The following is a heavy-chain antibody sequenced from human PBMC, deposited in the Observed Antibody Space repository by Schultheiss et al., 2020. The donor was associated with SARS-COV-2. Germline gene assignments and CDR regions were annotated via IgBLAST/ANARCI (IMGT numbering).Heavy chain of an antibody. V-gene: IGHV1-2*02. CDR1: GYTFTGYY. D-gene: IGHD3-3*01. CDR2: INPNSGGT. Sequence: ASVKVSCKASGYTFTGYYMHWVRQAPGQGLEWMGWINPNSGGTNYAQKFQGRVTMTRDTSISTAYMELRSLRSDDTAVYYCARDRAFGVVTSFDPWGQGTLVTVSS. CDR3: ARDRAFGVVTSFDP. J-gene: IGHJ5*02.